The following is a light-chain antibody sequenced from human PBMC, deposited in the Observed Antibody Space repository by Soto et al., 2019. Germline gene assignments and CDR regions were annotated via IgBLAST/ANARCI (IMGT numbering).Light chain of an antibody. V-gene: IGKV1-33*01. CDR2: DAS. J-gene: IGKJ4*01. CDR1: QDISKY. Sequence: DLQMTQSPSSLSASVGDRVTIACQASQDISKYLNWYQFRPGQAPKLLIDDASNLETGVPSRLRGCGSGTHFSLTITILQPEDVATYYCQQYDNLLALTFGGGTKVQIK. CDR3: QQYDNLLALT.